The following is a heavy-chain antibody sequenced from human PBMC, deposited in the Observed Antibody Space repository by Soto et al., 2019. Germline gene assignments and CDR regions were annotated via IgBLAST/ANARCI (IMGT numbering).Heavy chain of an antibody. CDR3: ATSITGTIYYYYGMDV. J-gene: IGHJ6*02. CDR2: IYPGDSDT. V-gene: IGHV5-51*01. D-gene: IGHD1-7*01. CDR1: GYSFTSYW. Sequence: PGESLKISCKGSGYSFTSYWIGWVRQMPGKGLEWMGIIYPGDSDTRYSPSFQGQVTISADKSISTAYLQWSSLKASDTAMYYRATSITGTIYYYYGMDVWGQGTTVTVSS.